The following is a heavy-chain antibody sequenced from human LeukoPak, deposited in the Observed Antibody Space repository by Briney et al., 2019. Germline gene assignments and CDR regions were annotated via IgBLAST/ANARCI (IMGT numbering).Heavy chain of an antibody. CDR1: GFTFSNYA. CDR3: AKGVAHIAAVTATASGLFDY. Sequence: GSLRLSCAASGFTFSNYAMSWVRQAPGKGLQWVSAISDSGGSTYHADSVKGRFTISRDNSKNTVYLQMNSLRAEDTAVYYCAKGVAHIAAVTATASGLFDYWGQGTLVTVSS. CDR2: ISDSGGST. J-gene: IGHJ4*02. D-gene: IGHD2-21*02. V-gene: IGHV3-23*01.